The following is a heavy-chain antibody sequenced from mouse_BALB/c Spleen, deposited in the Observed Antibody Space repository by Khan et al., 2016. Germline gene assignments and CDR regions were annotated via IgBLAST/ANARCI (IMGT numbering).Heavy chain of an antibody. CDR1: GYSFTGYY. D-gene: IGHD2-14*01. J-gene: IGHJ4*01. V-gene: IGHV1S34*01. CDR2: ISCYNGAT. CDR3: ARSSRGTYYYARDY. Sequence: LVKTGTSVKISCKASGYSFTGYYMHWVKQSPGKSLEWIGYISCYNGATRYNQKFKGKATFTVDTSSSTAYMQFNSLTSEDSAVYYCARSSRGTYYYARDYWGQGTSVTVSS.